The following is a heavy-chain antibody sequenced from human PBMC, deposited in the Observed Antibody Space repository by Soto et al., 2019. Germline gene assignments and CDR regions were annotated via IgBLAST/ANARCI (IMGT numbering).Heavy chain of an antibody. Sequence: PSETLSLTCAVSGGSISSGGYSWSWIRQPPGKGLEWIRYIYDSGSPYYNPSLNSRVTISVDRSKNQFSLKLSSVTAADTAVYYCARARQYYDCELDPWGQGTLVTVSS. CDR1: GGSISSGGYS. J-gene: IGHJ5*02. CDR2: IYDSGSP. D-gene: IGHD3-22*01. V-gene: IGHV4-30-2*01. CDR3: ARARQYYDCELDP.